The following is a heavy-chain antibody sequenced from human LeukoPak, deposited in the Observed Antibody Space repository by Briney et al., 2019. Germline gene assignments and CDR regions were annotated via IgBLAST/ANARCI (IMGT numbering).Heavy chain of an antibody. CDR3: ARGRTGSGWYFDY. Sequence: GASVKVSCKASGYTFTSYYIHWVRQAPGQGLEWMGWIIPNSGGTNYAQKFQGRVTMTRDTSLNTAYMELNGLRSDDTAVYYCARGRTGSGWYFDYWGQGTLVTVSS. CDR1: GYTFTSYY. CDR2: IIPNSGGT. V-gene: IGHV1-2*02. D-gene: IGHD6-19*01. J-gene: IGHJ4*02.